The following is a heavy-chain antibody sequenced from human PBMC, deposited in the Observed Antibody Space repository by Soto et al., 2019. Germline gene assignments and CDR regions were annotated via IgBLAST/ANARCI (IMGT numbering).Heavy chain of an antibody. D-gene: IGHD2-8*01. CDR1: GGTFSSYA. J-gene: IGHJ6*02. CDR2: IIPIFGTA. V-gene: IGHV1-69*12. CDR3: ARVIGYCTNCVCYSPCGMDV. Sequence: QVQLVQSGAEVKKPGSSVKVSCKASGGTFSSYAISWVRQAPGQGLEWMGGIIPIFGTANYAQKFQGRVTITADESPSTAYMELSSLRSEDTAVYYCARVIGYCTNCVCYSPCGMDVWGQGTTVTVSS.